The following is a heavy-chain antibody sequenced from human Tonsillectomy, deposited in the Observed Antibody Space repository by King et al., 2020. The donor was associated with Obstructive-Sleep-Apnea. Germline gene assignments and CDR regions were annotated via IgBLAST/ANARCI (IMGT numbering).Heavy chain of an antibody. J-gene: IGHJ3*02. CDR1: GYTFTSYD. CDR3: ARGSRTFDI. D-gene: IGHD1-14*01. V-gene: IGHV1-8*01. Sequence: QLVQSGAEVKKPGASVKVSCKASGYTFTSYDINWVRQATGQGFEWMGWMKPNSGNTGYAKKFQGRVTMTRNIAITTAYMELSSLRSEDTAVYYCARGSRTFDIWGQGTMVTVSS. CDR2: MKPNSGNT.